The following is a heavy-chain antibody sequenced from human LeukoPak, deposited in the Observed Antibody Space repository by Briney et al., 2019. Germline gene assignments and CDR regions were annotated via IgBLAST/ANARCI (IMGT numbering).Heavy chain of an antibody. Sequence: PGGSLRLSCAASGFTFDDYTMYWVRQAPGKGLEWVSLISWDGGSTYYADSVKGRFTISRDNSKNSLYLQMNSLRTEDTALYFCAKDHYYGSGSYSRWVYFDYWGQGTLVTVSS. J-gene: IGHJ4*02. CDR3: AKDHYYGSGSYSRWVYFDY. CDR2: ISWDGGST. V-gene: IGHV3-43*01. CDR1: GFTFDDYT. D-gene: IGHD3-10*01.